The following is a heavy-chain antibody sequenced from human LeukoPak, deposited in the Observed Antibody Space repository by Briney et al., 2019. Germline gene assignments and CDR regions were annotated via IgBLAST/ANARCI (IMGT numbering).Heavy chain of an antibody. CDR1: GYTFTSYG. V-gene: IGHV1-2*02. D-gene: IGHD3-16*01. CDR2: INPNSGGT. CDR3: ATWGLHFDI. J-gene: IGHJ3*02. Sequence: ASVKVSCKASGYTFTSYGISWVRQAPGQGLEWMGWINPNSGGTNYTQKFQGRVTMTRDTSINTAYMGLSRLTSDDTAVYFCATWGLHFDIWSQGTMVIVAS.